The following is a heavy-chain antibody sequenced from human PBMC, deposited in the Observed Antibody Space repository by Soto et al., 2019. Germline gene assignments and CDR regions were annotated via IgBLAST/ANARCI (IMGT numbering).Heavy chain of an antibody. J-gene: IGHJ6*02. V-gene: IGHV4-34*02. CDR1: GGSFSGYF. D-gene: IGHD3-3*02. Sequence: QVQLQQWGAGLLKPSETLSLTCAVYGGSFSGYFWTWIRQAPGKGLEWIGKINHSGGTNYNSSLKSRVTISVDTSKNQFSLILSSETAADTAVYYCARDRQYYHFWSGYQNEGPYGMDVWGQGTTVTVSS. CDR3: ARDRQYYHFWSGYQNEGPYGMDV. CDR2: INHSGGT.